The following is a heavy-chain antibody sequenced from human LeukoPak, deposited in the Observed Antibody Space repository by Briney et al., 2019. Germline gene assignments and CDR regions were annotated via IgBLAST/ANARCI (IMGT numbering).Heavy chain of an antibody. CDR1: GGSFSGYY. Sequence: SETLSLTCAVYGGSFSGYYWSWIRQPPGKGLEWIGEINHSGSTNYNPSLKSRVTISVDTSKNQFSLKLSSVTAADTAVYYCARGHIVVVPAAHYSDYWGQGTLVTVSS. CDR2: INHSGST. CDR3: ARGHIVVVPAAHYSDY. V-gene: IGHV4-34*01. J-gene: IGHJ4*02. D-gene: IGHD2-2*01.